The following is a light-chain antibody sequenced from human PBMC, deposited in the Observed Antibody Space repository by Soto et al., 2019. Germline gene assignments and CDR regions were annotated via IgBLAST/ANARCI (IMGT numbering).Light chain of an antibody. CDR2: GAS. CDR3: QPPRSAPGT. J-gene: IGKJ5*01. Sequence: LNQSPVTLSLSTWETATLSCRASQSVSSSYLAWYQQKPGQAPRLLIYGASNRATGIPARFSGSGSGTVITPTNSRVEQEYFAVSCYQPPRSAPGTFGQGTRLEIK. CDR1: QSVSSSY. V-gene: IGKV3-20*02.